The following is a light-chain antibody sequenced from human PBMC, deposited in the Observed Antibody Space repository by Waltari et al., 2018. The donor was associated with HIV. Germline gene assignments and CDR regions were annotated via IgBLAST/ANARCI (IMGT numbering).Light chain of an antibody. CDR2: HDD. V-gene: IGLV1-36*01. Sequence: QSVLTQSPSVSEAPGQRVTISCSGSSSNIGSHAVTWFRQSPGKPPKLLVYHDDLILSGVSDRFSASKSGTSASLAINDLQSEDESLYYCATWDDGLNALLFGGGTKVTVL. CDR3: ATWDDGLNALL. CDR1: SSNIGSHA. J-gene: IGLJ2*01.